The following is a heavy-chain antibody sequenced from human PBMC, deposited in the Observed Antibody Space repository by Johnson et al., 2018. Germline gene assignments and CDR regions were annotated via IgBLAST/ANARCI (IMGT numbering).Heavy chain of an antibody. J-gene: IGHJ3*02. V-gene: IGHV3-23*04. CDR3: AKWSAYYFDASAAFDI. CDR2: ISGYSTNT. Sequence: VQLVQSGGGVVQPGGSLRLSCAASGFTFNTYAMAWVRQAPGKGLEWVSGISGYSTNTFHADSVKGRFTISRDDSMNTLYLQMNSLRGDDTAVYYCAKWSAYYFDASAAFDIWGHGTLVTVSS. D-gene: IGHD3-22*01. CDR1: GFTFNTYA.